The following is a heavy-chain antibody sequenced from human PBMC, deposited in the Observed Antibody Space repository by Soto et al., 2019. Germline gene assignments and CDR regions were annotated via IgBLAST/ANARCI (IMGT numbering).Heavy chain of an antibody. J-gene: IGHJ6*02. CDR2: INPSGGST. CDR3: ARDIAAQDEYYYYYGMDV. V-gene: IGHV1-46*01. D-gene: IGHD6-6*01. Sequence: ASVKVSCKASGYTFTSYYMHWVRQAPGQGLEWMGIINPSGGSTSYAQKFQGRVTMTRDTSISTAYMELSRLRSDDTAVYYCARDIAAQDEYYYYYGMDVWGQGTTVTVS. CDR1: GYTFTSYY.